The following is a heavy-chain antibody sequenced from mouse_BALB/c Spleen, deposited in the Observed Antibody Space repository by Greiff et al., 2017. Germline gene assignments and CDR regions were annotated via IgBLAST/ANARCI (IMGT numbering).Heavy chain of an antibody. Sequence: QVHVKQSGAELAKPGASVKMSCKASGYTFTSYWMHWVKQRPGQGLEWIGYINPSTGYTEYNQKFKDKATLTADKSSSTAYMQLSSLTSEDSAVYYCARSEGTTVVAKGDYYAMDYWGQGTSVTVSS. D-gene: IGHD1-1*01. CDR2: INPSTGYT. J-gene: IGHJ4*01. CDR3: ARSEGTTVVAKGDYYAMDY. V-gene: IGHV1-7*01. CDR1: GYTFTSYW.